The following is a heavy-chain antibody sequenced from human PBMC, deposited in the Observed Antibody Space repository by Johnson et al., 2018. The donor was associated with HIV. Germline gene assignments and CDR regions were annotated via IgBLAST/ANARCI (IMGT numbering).Heavy chain of an antibody. D-gene: IGHD3-16*01. CDR1: GFTFSSYG. J-gene: IGHJ3*02. CDR3: AREATYYDYVWGSYAFDI. CDR2: FSFDGVCE. V-gene: IGHV3-30*19. Sequence: QVQLVESGGGVVQPGTSLRLSCAASGFTFSSYGIHWVRQAPGKGLDWVAIFSFDGVCEECADSVKGRFTISRDNSKNTLYLQMNSLRAEDTAVYYCAREATYYDYVWGSYAFDIWGQGTMVTVSS.